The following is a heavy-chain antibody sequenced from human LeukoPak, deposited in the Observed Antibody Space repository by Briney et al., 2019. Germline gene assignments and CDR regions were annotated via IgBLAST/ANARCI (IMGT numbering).Heavy chain of an antibody. D-gene: IGHD2-2*01. CDR2: IIPIFGTA. CDR1: GGTFSSYA. Sequence: ASVKVSCKASGGTFSSYAINWVRQAPGQELEWMVGIIPIFGTANYAQKFQDRVTITADESTSTAYMELSSLRSEDTAIYYCASRLYCSNTRCRNFPFAYWGQGTLVTVSS. J-gene: IGHJ4*02. CDR3: ASRLYCSNTRCRNFPFAY. V-gene: IGHV1-69*13.